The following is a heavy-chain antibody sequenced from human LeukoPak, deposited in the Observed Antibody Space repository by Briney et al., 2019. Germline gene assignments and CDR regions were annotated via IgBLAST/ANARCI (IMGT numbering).Heavy chain of an antibody. CDR2: IYTSGST. V-gene: IGHV4-61*02. CDR1: GGSISSGSYY. J-gene: IGHJ3*02. CDR3: ARVGDEYGDYGGGNDAFDI. D-gene: IGHD4-17*01. Sequence: SETLSLTCTVSGGSISSGSYYWSWIRQPAGKGLEWIGRIYTSGSTNYNPSLKSRVTISVDTSKNQFSLKLSSVTAADTAVYYCARVGDEYGDYGGGNDAFDIWGQGTMVTVSS.